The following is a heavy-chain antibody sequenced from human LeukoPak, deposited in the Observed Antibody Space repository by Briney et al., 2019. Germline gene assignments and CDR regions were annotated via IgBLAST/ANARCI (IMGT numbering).Heavy chain of an antibody. CDR1: GFTFSSYE. V-gene: IGHV3-48*03. CDR3: ARDPEIDGELFPNWFDP. D-gene: IGHD3-10*01. J-gene: IGHJ5*02. Sequence: GGSLRLSCAASGFTFSSYEMNWVRQAPGKGLEWVSYISSSGSTIYYADSVKGRFTISRDNAKNSLYLQMNSLRAEDTAVYYCARDPEIDGELFPNWFDPWGQGTLVTVSS. CDR2: ISSSGSTI.